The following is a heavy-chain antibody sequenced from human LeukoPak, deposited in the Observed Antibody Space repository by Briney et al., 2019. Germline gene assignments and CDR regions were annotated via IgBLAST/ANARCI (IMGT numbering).Heavy chain of an antibody. J-gene: IGHJ6*03. Sequence: GRSLRLSCVASEFTFSHYGMHWVRQAPGKGPEWVALVWFDGSNEYYADSVKGRFTISRDNSKNTVYLQMNSLRVEDTAVYYCAKDRGTMLLFMDAWGKGTTVTVSS. CDR2: VWFDGSNE. V-gene: IGHV3-33*06. CDR3: AKDRGTMLLFMDA. D-gene: IGHD3-10*01. CDR1: EFTFSHYG.